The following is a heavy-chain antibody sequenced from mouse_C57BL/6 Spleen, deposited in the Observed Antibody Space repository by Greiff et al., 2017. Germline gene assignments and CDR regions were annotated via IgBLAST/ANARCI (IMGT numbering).Heavy chain of an antibody. J-gene: IGHJ1*03. D-gene: IGHD2-1*01. Sequence: DVKLVESGGGLVKPGGSLKLSCAASGFTFSDYGMHWVRQAPEKGLEWVAYISSGSSTIYYADTVKGRFTISRDNAKNTLFLQMTSLRSEDTAMYYCARSYGKYWYFDVWGTGTTVTVSS. CDR2: ISSGSSTI. V-gene: IGHV5-17*01. CDR1: GFTFSDYG. CDR3: ARSYGKYWYFDV.